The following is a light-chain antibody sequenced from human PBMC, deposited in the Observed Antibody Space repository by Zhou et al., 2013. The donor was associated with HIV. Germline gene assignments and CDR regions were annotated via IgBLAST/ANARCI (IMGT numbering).Light chain of an antibody. Sequence: AIRMTQSPSSFSASTGDRVTITCRASQGISSYLAWYQQKPGKAPKLLISKASSLESGVPSRFSGSGSGAEFTLTISSLQPDDFATYYCQQYNGLRTFGQGTKVEV. CDR3: QQYNGLRT. CDR1: QGISSY. V-gene: IGKV1-8*01. CDR2: KAS. J-gene: IGKJ1*01.